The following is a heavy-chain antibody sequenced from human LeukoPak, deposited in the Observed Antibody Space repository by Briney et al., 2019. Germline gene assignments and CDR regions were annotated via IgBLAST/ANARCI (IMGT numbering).Heavy chain of an antibody. J-gene: IGHJ4*02. V-gene: IGHV3-48*03. CDR2: ISSSGSTI. Sequence: PGGSLRLSCAASGFTFSSYEMNWVRQAPGKGLEWVSYISSSGSTIYYADSVKGRFTISRDNAKNSLYLQMNSLRAEDTAVYYCARVRRDGYNWSIFDYWGQGTLVTVSS. CDR1: GFTFSSYE. D-gene: IGHD5-24*01. CDR3: ARVRRDGYNWSIFDY.